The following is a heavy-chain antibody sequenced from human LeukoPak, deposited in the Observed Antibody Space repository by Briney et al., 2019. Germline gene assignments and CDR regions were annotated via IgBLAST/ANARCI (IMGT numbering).Heavy chain of an antibody. CDR1: GFTFSSYW. J-gene: IGHJ6*02. V-gene: IGHV3-7*01. CDR2: IKQDGTVQ. D-gene: IGHD2-21*02. CDR3: ARDYTATGAMDV. Sequence: GGSLRLSCAASGFTFSSYWMHWVRQAPGKGLQWLANIKQDGTVQHYVDSVKGRFTISRDNARNSLFLQMNSLRAEDTALYYCARDYTATGAMDVWGQGTTVTVS.